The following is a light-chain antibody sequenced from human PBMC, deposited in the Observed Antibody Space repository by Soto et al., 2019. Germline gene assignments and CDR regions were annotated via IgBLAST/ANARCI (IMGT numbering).Light chain of an antibody. CDR1: QSVSSN. V-gene: IGKV3-15*01. J-gene: IGKJ1*01. CDR2: GAS. CDR3: QQYKNWLTWT. Sequence: EILLTQSPGTLSLSPVERGALSCSASQSVSSNYVAWYQQKPGQAPRLLIYGASTRATGIPARFSGSGSGTEFTLTISSLQSEDLAVYYCQQYKNWLTWTFGQGTKVDIK.